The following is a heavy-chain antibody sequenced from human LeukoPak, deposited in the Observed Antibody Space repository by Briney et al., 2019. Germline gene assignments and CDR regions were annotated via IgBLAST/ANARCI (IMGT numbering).Heavy chain of an antibody. CDR2: INPNSGGT. D-gene: IGHD2/OR15-2a*01. J-gene: IGHJ3*02. V-gene: IGHV1-2*02. CDR1: GYTFTGYY. Sequence: ASVKVSCKTSGYTFTGYYIHWVRQAPGQGLEWMGWINPNSGGTNYAQNFQGGVTMTRDTSISTAYMDLSRLKYDDTAVYYCARGRVYRAFDIWGQGTMVTVSS. CDR3: ARGRVYRAFDI.